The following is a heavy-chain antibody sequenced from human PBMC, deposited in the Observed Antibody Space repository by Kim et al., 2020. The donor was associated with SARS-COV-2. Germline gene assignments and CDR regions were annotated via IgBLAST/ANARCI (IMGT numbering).Heavy chain of an antibody. J-gene: IGHJ5*02. Sequence: SETLSLTCTVSGGSISSGGYYWSWIRQHPGKGLEWIGYIYYSGSTYYNPSLKSRVTISVDTSKNQFSLKLSSVTAADTAVYYCARARSGVVVPAAPRWFDPWGQGTLVTVSS. D-gene: IGHD2-2*01. CDR2: IYYSGST. CDR3: ARARSGVVVPAAPRWFDP. CDR1: GGSISSGGYY. V-gene: IGHV4-31*03.